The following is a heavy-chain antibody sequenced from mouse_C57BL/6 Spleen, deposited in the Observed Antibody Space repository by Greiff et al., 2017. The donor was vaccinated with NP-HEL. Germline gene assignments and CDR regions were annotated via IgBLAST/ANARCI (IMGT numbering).Heavy chain of an antibody. CDR3: ATLRAIYYAMDY. J-gene: IGHJ4*01. V-gene: IGHV1-64*01. Sequence: QVQLQQPGAELVKPGASVKLSCKASGYTFTSYWMHWVKQRPGQGLEWIGMIHPNSGSTNYNEKFKSKATLTVDKSSSTAYMQLSSLTSEDSAVYYCATLRAIYYAMDYWGQGTSVTVSS. CDR2: IHPNSGST. CDR1: GYTFTSYW. D-gene: IGHD1-1*01.